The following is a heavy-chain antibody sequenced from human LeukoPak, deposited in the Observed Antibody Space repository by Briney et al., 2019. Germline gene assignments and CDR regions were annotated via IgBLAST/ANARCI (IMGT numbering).Heavy chain of an antibody. CDR2: ISSNGGST. D-gene: IGHD3-10*01. Sequence: GGSLRLSCAASGFTFSSYAMHWVRQAPGKGLEYVSAISSNGGSTYYANSVKGRFTISRDNSKNTLYLQMNSLRAEDTAVYYCAKASRLLHGSGSYPGYFDYWGQGTLVTVSS. CDR1: GFTFSSYA. CDR3: AKASRLLHGSGSYPGYFDY. V-gene: IGHV3-64*01. J-gene: IGHJ4*02.